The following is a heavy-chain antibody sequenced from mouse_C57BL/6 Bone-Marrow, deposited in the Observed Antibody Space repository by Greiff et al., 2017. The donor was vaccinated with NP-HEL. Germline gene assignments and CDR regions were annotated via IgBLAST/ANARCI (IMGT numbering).Heavy chain of an antibody. V-gene: IGHV1-81*01. CDR3: ARSSTAQATFDY. J-gene: IGHJ2*01. CDR1: GYTFTSYG. Sequence: LEESGAELARPGASVKLSCKASGYTFTSYGISWVKQRTGQGLEWIGEIYPRSGNTYYNEKFKGKATLTADKSSSTAYMELRSLTSEDSAVYFCARSSTAQATFDYWGQGTTLTVSS. CDR2: IYPRSGNT. D-gene: IGHD3-2*02.